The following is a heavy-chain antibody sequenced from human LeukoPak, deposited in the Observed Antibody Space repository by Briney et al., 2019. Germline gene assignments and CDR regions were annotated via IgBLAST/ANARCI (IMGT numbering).Heavy chain of an antibody. CDR1: GYTFTSYY. Sequence: ASVKVSCKASGYTFTSYYMHWVRQAPGQGLEWMGIINPSGGSTSYAQKFQGRVTMTRDTSTSTVYMELSSLRSEDTAVYYCARRGPAAEGPMGDYYYYYMDVRGKGTTVTVSS. V-gene: IGHV1-46*01. CDR3: ARRGPAAEGPMGDYYYYYMDV. J-gene: IGHJ6*03. D-gene: IGHD6-13*01. CDR2: INPSGGST.